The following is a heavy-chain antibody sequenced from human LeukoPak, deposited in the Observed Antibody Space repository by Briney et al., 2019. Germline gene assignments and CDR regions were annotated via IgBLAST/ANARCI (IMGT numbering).Heavy chain of an antibody. Sequence: GESLQISCKGSGYSFTSYWIGWVRQMPGNGLEGMGIIYPGDSDTRYNPSFQGQVTISADKSISTAYLQWSSLKASDTAMYYCARRATIFGVARGFDPWGQGTLVTVSS. V-gene: IGHV5-51*01. D-gene: IGHD3-3*01. CDR2: IYPGDSDT. J-gene: IGHJ5*02. CDR3: ARRATIFGVARGFDP. CDR1: GYSFTSYW.